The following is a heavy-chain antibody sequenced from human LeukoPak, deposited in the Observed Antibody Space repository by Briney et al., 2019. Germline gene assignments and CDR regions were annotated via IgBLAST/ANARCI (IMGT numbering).Heavy chain of an antibody. CDR3: ARVRATCLDY. CDR1: GFTFSSYW. Sequence: GGSLRLSCAGSGFTFSSYWMSWVRQAPGKGLEWVANIKQDGSEKYYVDSVKGRFTISRDNAKNSLYLQMNSLRAEDTAVYYCARVRATCLDYWGQGTLVTVSS. CDR2: IKQDGSEK. J-gene: IGHJ4*02. V-gene: IGHV3-7*01. D-gene: IGHD2-15*01.